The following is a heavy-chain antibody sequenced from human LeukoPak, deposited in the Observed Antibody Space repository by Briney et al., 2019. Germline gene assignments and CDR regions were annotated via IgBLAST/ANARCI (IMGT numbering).Heavy chain of an antibody. D-gene: IGHD2-8*01. CDR1: GGSISSYY. CDR2: IYTSGST. J-gene: IGHJ3*02. Sequence: SETLSLTCTVSGGSISSYYWSWIRQPAGKGLEWIGRIYTSGSTNYNPSLKSRVSMSVDTSKNQFSPKLSSVTAADTAVYYCARTLGYCTNGVCPWAFDIWGQGTMVTVSS. CDR3: ARTLGYCTNGVCPWAFDI. V-gene: IGHV4-4*07.